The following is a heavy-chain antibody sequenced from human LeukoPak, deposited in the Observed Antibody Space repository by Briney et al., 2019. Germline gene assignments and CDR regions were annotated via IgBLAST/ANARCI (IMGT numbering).Heavy chain of an antibody. CDR3: ARDKVRYYYYGMDV. V-gene: IGHV3-74*01. Sequence: GGSLRLSCAASGFTFSSYWMHWVRQAPGKGLVWVSRINSDGSSTSYADSVKGRFTISRDNAKNTLYLQVNSLRAEDTAVYYCARDKVRYYYYGMDVWGQGTTVTVSS. D-gene: IGHD4/OR15-4a*01. J-gene: IGHJ6*02. CDR1: GFTFSSYW. CDR2: INSDGSST.